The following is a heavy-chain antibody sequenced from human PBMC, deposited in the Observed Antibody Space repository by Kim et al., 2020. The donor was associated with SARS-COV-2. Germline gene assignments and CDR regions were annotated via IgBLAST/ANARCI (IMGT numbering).Heavy chain of an antibody. CDR3: ARVGGDFWSGYSVGFEY. D-gene: IGHD3-3*01. J-gene: IGHJ4*02. Sequence: LKSRVTISVDTSKNQFSLKLSSVTAADTAVYYCARVGGDFWSGYSVGFEYWGQGTLVTVSS. V-gene: IGHV4-59*01.